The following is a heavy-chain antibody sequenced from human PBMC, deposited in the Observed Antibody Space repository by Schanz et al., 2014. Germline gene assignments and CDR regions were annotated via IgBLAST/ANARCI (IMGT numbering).Heavy chain of an antibody. CDR2: INPSGGST. D-gene: IGHD3-9*01. J-gene: IGHJ6*02. V-gene: IGHV1-46*01. CDR1: GYTFTTYY. Sequence: QVQLVQSGAEVKKPGVSVKVSCKASGYTFTTYYIHWVRQAPGQGLEWMGIINPSGGSTSYAQKFQGRVTMTRDTSTTTVYMEVSGLRSEDTAVYYCAKVDRTRYYAMDVWGQGTTVAVSS. CDR3: AKVDRTRYYAMDV.